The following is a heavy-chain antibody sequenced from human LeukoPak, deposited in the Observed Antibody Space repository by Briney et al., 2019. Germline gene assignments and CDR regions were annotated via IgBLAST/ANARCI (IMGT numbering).Heavy chain of an antibody. J-gene: IGHJ4*02. CDR1: GFTFSSYS. Sequence: GGSLRLSCAASGFTFSSYSMNWVRQAPGKGLEWVSSISSSSSYIYYADSVKGRFTISRDNAKNSLYLQMNSLRAEDTAVYYCARTRDTAMVVFDYWGQGTLVTVFS. CDR3: ARTRDTAMVVFDY. CDR2: ISSSSSYI. V-gene: IGHV3-21*01. D-gene: IGHD5-18*01.